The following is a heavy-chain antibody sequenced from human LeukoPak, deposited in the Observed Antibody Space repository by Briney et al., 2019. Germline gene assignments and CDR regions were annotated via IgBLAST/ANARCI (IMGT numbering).Heavy chain of an antibody. CDR1: GFTFSSYG. Sequence: GGSLRLSCAAAGFTFSSYGMHWVRQAPGKGLEWVAVISYDGSNKYYADSVKGRFTISRDNSKNTLYLQMNSLRAEDTAVYYCAKDLSGSYLDYFDYWGQGTLVTVSS. V-gene: IGHV3-30*18. D-gene: IGHD1-26*01. CDR2: ISYDGSNK. CDR3: AKDLSGSYLDYFDY. J-gene: IGHJ4*02.